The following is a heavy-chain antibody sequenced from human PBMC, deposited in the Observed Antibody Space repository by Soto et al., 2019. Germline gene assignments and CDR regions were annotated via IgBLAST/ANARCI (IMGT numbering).Heavy chain of an antibody. Sequence: GGSLRLSCAASGFTFNKYSMTWVRRAPGKGLEWVSTISGTGGVTYYADSVKGRFTISRDNSKDTLYLDMNSLRAEDTAVYYCAKARTLGAWQPDYFDFWGQGTQVTVYS. CDR3: AKARTLGAWQPDYFDF. CDR2: ISGTGGVT. V-gene: IGHV3-23*01. CDR1: GFTFNKYS. J-gene: IGHJ4*02. D-gene: IGHD3-16*01.